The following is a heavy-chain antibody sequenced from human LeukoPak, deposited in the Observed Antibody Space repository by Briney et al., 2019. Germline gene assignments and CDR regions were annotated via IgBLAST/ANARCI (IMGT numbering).Heavy chain of an antibody. CDR2: IIPIFGTA. V-gene: IGHV1-69*13. CDR1: GGTFSSYA. J-gene: IGHJ4*02. CDR3: ALRAHYDFWSGYQSHY. Sequence: ASVKVSCKASGGTFSSYAISWVRQAPGQGLEWMGGIIPIFGTANYAQKFQGRVTITADESTSTAYMELSSLRSEDTAVYYCALRAHYDFWSGYQSHYWGQGTLVTVSS. D-gene: IGHD3-3*01.